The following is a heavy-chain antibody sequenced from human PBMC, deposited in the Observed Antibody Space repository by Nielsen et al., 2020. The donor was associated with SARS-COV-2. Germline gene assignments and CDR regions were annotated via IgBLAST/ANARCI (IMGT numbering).Heavy chain of an antibody. Sequence: GESLKISCAASGFTFSSYWMHWVRQAPGKGLVWVSRINSDGSSTSYADSVKGRFTISRDNAKNTLYLQMNSLRAEDTAVYYCARDRSGDYGMDVWGQGTTDTVSS. CDR3: ARDRSGDYGMDV. V-gene: IGHV3-74*01. D-gene: IGHD1-14*01. CDR2: INSDGSST. J-gene: IGHJ6*02. CDR1: GFTFSSYW.